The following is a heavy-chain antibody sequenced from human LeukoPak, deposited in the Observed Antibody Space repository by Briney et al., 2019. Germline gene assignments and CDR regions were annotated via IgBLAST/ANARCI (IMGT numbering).Heavy chain of an antibody. J-gene: IGHJ4*02. CDR1: GFTFSSYA. Sequence: QPGGSLRLSCAASGFTFSSYAMHWVRQAPGKGLEWVAVISYDGSNKYYADSVKGRFTISRDNSKNTLYLQMNSLRAEDTAVYYCASFDGSGPREGLDYWGQGTLVTVSS. V-gene: IGHV3-30-3*01. CDR2: ISYDGSNK. D-gene: IGHD3-10*01. CDR3: ASFDGSGPREGLDY.